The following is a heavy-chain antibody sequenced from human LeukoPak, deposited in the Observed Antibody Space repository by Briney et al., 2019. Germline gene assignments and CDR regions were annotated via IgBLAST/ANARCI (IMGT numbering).Heavy chain of an antibody. CDR3: ASDLVHRDAFDI. CDR2: INPNSGGT. CDR1: GYAFTGYY. V-gene: IGHV1-2*02. D-gene: IGHD6-13*01. Sequence: ASVKVSCKASGYAFTGYYMHWVRQAPGQGLEWMGWINPNSGGTNYAQKFQGRVTMTRDTSIGTAYMELSRLRSDDTAVYYCASDLVHRDAFDIWGQGTIVTVSS. J-gene: IGHJ3*02.